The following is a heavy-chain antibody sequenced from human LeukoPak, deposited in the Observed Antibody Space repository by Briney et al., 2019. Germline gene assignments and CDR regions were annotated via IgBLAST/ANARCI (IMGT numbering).Heavy chain of an antibody. CDR2: INPNSGGT. Sequence: ASVKVSCKASGYTFTGYYMHWERQAPGQGLEWMGWINPNSGGTNYAQKFQGRVTMTRDTSISTAYMELSRLRSDDTAVYYCARGQYSSRAFDYWGQGTLVTVSS. CDR3: ARGQYSSRAFDY. CDR1: GYTFTGYY. J-gene: IGHJ4*02. V-gene: IGHV1-2*02. D-gene: IGHD6-6*01.